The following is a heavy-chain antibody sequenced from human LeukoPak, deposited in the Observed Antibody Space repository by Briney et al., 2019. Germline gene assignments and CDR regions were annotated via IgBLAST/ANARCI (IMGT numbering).Heavy chain of an antibody. V-gene: IGHV3-48*03. Sequence: GGSLRLSCAASGFTFSSYEMNWVRQAPGKGLEWVSYISSSGSTIYYADSVKGRFTISRDNAKNSLYLQMNSLRAEDTAVYYCARQNVLRYFDWLYFDYWGQGTLVTVSS. D-gene: IGHD3-9*01. J-gene: IGHJ4*02. CDR3: ARQNVLRYFDWLYFDY. CDR1: GFTFSSYE. CDR2: ISSSGSTI.